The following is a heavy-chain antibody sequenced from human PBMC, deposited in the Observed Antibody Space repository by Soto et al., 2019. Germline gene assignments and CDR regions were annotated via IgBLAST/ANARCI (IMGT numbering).Heavy chain of an antibody. CDR2: LDPTHSYA. CDR1: RYSSTSYW. J-gene: IGHJ4*02. CDR3: AGLPSRHGTNGQLDY. V-gene: IGHV5-10-1*01. Sequence: GEPLKIYCRVTRYSSTSYWMSWVSQMPGKGLEWMGRLDPTHSYANYSPSFQDHDTFSVDRSINTAYLQWTRLKAPDTAANYCAGLPSRHGTNGQLDYWGQGTLVTVSS. D-gene: IGHD2-2*01.